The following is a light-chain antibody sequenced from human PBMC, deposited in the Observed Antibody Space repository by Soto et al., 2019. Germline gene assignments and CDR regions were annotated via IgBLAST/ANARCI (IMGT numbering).Light chain of an antibody. V-gene: IGLV2-14*02. CDR2: EDD. CDR3: AAWDDGLNGYV. J-gene: IGLJ1*01. Sequence: QSALTQPASVSGSPGQSITLSCTGTSSDVGFYNLVSWYQHHPGKAPKLMIYEDDKRPSGVSNRFSGSKSGTSGSLAISGLLSEDEADYYCAAWDDGLNGYVFGTGTQLTVL. CDR1: SSDVGFYNL.